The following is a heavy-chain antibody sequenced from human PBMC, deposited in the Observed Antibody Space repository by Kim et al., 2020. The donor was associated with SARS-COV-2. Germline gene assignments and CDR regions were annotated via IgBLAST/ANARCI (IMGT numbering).Heavy chain of an antibody. J-gene: IGHJ6*02. D-gene: IGHD3-10*01. Sequence: SVKVSCKASGGTFSSYAISWVRQAPGQGLEWMGGIIPIFGTANYAQKFQGRVTITADESTSTAYMELSSLRSEDTAVYYCARDDKERVRWTSNHYGSGSYFRYYYYGMDVWGQGTTVTVSS. V-gene: IGHV1-69*13. CDR1: GGTFSSYA. CDR3: ARDDKERVRWTSNHYGSGSYFRYYYYGMDV. CDR2: IIPIFGTA.